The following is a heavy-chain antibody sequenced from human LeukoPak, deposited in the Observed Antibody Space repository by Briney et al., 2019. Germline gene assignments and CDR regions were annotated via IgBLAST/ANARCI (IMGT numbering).Heavy chain of an antibody. Sequence: GGSLRPSWAASGFTFGSYWIDWVRQAPGKGLVWVSRMNTDGSNTNYADSVKGRFTISRDNAKSTLYLQMNSLRAEDTAVYYCARGLQGQWFDSRGQGTLVTVSS. CDR3: ARGLQGQWFDS. CDR1: GFTFGSYW. CDR2: MNTDGSNT. V-gene: IGHV3-74*01. J-gene: IGHJ5*01. D-gene: IGHD5-18*01.